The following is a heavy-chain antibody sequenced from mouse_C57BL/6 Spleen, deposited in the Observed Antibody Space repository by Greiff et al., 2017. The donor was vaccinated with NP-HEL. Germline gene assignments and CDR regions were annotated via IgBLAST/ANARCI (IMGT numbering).Heavy chain of an antibody. D-gene: IGHD1-1*01. CDR3: ASHGSSFWYFDV. V-gene: IGHV1-76*01. CDR2: IYPGSGNT. Sequence: VQLQQSGAELVRPGASVKLSCKASGYTFTDYYINWVKQRPGQGLEWIARIYPGSGNTYYNEKFKGKATLTAEKSSSTAYMQLSSLTSEDSAVYCCASHGSSFWYFDVWGTGTTVTVSS. CDR1: GYTFTDYY. J-gene: IGHJ1*03.